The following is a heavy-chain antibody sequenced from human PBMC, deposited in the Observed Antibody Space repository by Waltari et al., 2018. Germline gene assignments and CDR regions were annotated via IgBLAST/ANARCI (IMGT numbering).Heavy chain of an antibody. CDR2: IYYSGST. Sequence: QLQLQESGPGLVKPSETLSLTCTVSGGSISSSSYYWGWIRQPPGKGLEWIGSIYYSGSTYYNPSLKSRVTISVDTSKNQFSLKLCSVTAADTAVYYCARHRGIVLMVYAMYYFDYWGQGTLVTVSS. V-gene: IGHV4-39*01. CDR3: ARHRGIVLMVYAMYYFDY. D-gene: IGHD2-8*01. CDR1: GGSISSSSYY. J-gene: IGHJ4*02.